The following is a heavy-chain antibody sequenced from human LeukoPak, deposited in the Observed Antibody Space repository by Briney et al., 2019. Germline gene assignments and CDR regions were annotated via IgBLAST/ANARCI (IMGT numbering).Heavy chain of an antibody. D-gene: IGHD4-17*01. CDR3: ARDYGALDY. V-gene: IGHV4-61*02. Sequence: PSQTLSLTCTVSGGSLSSGSYYWGSVRQPAGRGLEWIGRIYTSGSTNYNPSLKSRVTISVDTSKNQFSLKLSSVTAADTAVYYCARDYGALDYWGQGTLVTVSS. CDR1: GGSLSSGSYY. J-gene: IGHJ4*02. CDR2: IYTSGST.